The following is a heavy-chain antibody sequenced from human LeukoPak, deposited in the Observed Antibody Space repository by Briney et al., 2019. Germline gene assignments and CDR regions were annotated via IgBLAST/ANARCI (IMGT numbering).Heavy chain of an antibody. Sequence: GGSLRLSGAVSGFTFSSYAMAWVRQAPGEGLDWVLSINDNGRSTFYPDSVKGRFTLSRDNSKNTLYLKMNSLRGEDTAVYYCAKVIRGVLDHTFDICGQGTMVTVSS. CDR2: INDNGRST. D-gene: IGHD3-10*01. V-gene: IGHV3-23*01. CDR3: AKVIRGVLDHTFDI. CDR1: GFTFSSYA. J-gene: IGHJ3*02.